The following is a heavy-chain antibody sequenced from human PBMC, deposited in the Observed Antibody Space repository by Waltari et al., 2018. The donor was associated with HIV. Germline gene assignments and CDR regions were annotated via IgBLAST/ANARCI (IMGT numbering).Heavy chain of an antibody. V-gene: IGHV1-8*02. J-gene: IGHJ4*02. CDR3: TKGRRGALFGDE. Sequence: QVQLVQSGAEIKKPRASVRVSCKASGDSFTDFDINWVRRAPGRGLEWVGWMNPDNGDAGYGHKFRGRFTLTRDTSTDTAYMEVDNLKSEDTAIYFCTKGRRGALFGDEWGQGTLVTVSS. D-gene: IGHD3-3*01. CDR1: GDSFTDFD. CDR2: MNPDNGDA.